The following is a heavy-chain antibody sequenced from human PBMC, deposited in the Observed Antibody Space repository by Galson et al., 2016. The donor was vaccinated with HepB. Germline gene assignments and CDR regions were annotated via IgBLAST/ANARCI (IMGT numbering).Heavy chain of an antibody. CDR3: AKDVCSATNCDGNWFDS. Sequence: SLRLSCAASGFSFNTYAMSWVRQAPGKGLEWVSAISGSGATTNYADSVEGRFTISRDTSKNILYLQMSDLRAEDMALYYCAKDVCSATNCDGNWFDSWGQGTLVIVS. D-gene: IGHD1-1*01. V-gene: IGHV3-23*01. CDR1: GFSFNTYA. CDR2: ISGSGATT. J-gene: IGHJ5*01.